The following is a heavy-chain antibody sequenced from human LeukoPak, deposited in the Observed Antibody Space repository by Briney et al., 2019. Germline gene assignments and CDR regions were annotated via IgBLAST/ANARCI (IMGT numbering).Heavy chain of an antibody. Sequence: GASVKVCCKASGYTFTGYYMHWVRQAPGQGLERMGGINPNSGGTNYAQKVQVRGTMTRDKSISTDYMELSRLRSEETAVYYCAPLEGGDYGDYVSNYWGQGTLVTVSS. D-gene: IGHD4-17*01. CDR1: GYTFTGYY. J-gene: IGHJ4*02. CDR2: INPNSGGT. CDR3: APLEGGDYGDYVSNY. V-gene: IGHV1-2*02.